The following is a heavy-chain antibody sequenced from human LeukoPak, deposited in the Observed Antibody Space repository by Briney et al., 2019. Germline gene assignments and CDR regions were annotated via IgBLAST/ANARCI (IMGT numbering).Heavy chain of an antibody. V-gene: IGHV3-33*01. J-gene: IGHJ4*02. CDR3: ARDYSSSTSCYILDY. CDR1: GFTFSSYG. Sequence: GGSLRLSCAASGFTFSSYGMHWGRQAPGKGLEWVSVIWYDGSNKYYADSVKGRFTISRDNSKNTLYLQMNSLRAEDTAVYYCARDYSSSTSCYILDYWGQGTLVTVSS. D-gene: IGHD2-2*02. CDR2: IWYDGSNK.